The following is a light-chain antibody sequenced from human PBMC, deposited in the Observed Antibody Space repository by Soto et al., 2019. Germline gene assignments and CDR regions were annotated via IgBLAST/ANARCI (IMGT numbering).Light chain of an antibody. CDR2: DVS. CDR3: SSYTESITLL. Sequence: QSALTQAASVSGSPGQSITISCTGSSSDVGGYTFVSWYQQHPGKAPKLMIYDVSNRPSGVSNRFSGSKSGNTASLTISGLQAEDEAEYYCSSYTESITLLFGGGTKLTVL. V-gene: IGLV2-14*01. J-gene: IGLJ2*01. CDR1: SSDVGGYTF.